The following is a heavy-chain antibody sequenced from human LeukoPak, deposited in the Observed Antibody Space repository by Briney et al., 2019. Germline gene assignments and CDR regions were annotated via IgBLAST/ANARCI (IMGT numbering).Heavy chain of an antibody. CDR2: IYHSGST. Sequence: SETLSLTCTVSGYSISSGYYWGWIRQPPGKGLEWIGSIYHSGSTYYNPSLKSRVTISVDTSKNQFSLKLNSVTAADTAVYYCARVDGSCSGGSCPSGNWFDPWAREPWSPSPQ. D-gene: IGHD2-15*01. CDR1: GYSISSGYY. J-gene: IGHJ5*02. CDR3: ARVDGSCSGGSCPSGNWFDP. V-gene: IGHV4-38-2*02.